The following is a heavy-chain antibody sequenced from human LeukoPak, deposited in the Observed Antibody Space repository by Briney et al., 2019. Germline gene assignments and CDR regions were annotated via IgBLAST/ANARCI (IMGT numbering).Heavy chain of an antibody. CDR3: AKYYYDSSGYYDAAPLDS. CDR2: ISDNAYST. Sequence: GGSLRLSCAASGFTFSSYAMSWVRQAPGKGLEWVSTISDNAYSTYYADSVKGRFTIPRDNSKNTLYLRMIGLRADDTAVYSCAKYYYDSSGYYDAAPLDSWGQGTLVPVFS. CDR1: GFTFSSYA. V-gene: IGHV3-23*01. D-gene: IGHD3-22*01. J-gene: IGHJ4*02.